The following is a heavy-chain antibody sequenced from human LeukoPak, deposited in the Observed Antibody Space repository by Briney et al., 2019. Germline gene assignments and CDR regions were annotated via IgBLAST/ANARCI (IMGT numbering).Heavy chain of an antibody. V-gene: IGHV1-2*02. CDR3: ARPVGSGSLSAFDI. CDR1: GYIFTGYY. D-gene: IGHD3-10*01. CDR2: INPDSGAT. Sequence: ASVKVSCKASGYIFTGYYMHWVRQAPGQGLEWMGLINPDSGATDYAQNFQGRVTMTRDTSISTAYMELSRLRSDDTAVYYCARPVGSGSLSAFDIWGQGTMVTVSS. J-gene: IGHJ3*02.